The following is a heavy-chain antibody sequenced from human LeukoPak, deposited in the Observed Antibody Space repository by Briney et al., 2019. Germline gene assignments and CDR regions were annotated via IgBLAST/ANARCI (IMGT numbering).Heavy chain of an antibody. CDR1: GGSFSGYY. CDR2: INHSGST. Sequence: SETLSLTCAVYGGSFSGYYWSWIRQPPGKGLEWIGEINHSGSTNYNPSLKSRVTISVDTSKNQFSLKLSSVTAADTAVYYCARGAQGYSSSWYKFDPWGQGTLVTVSS. D-gene: IGHD6-13*01. CDR3: ARGAQGYSSSWYKFDP. V-gene: IGHV4-34*01. J-gene: IGHJ5*02.